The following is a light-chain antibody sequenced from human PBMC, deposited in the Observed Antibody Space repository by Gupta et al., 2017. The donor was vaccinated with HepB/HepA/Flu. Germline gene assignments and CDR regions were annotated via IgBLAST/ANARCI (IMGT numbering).Light chain of an antibody. CDR2: SAS. Sequence: DIQMTQSPSSLSASVGDRVTITCRASQSIRNYLNWYQHKPGKAPKLLIYSASTLQNEVPSRLSGSGSGTEFTLTISSLQPEDFAAYYCQQCLTTPITFGQGTRLELK. J-gene: IGKJ5*01. CDR3: QQCLTTPIT. CDR1: QSIRNY. V-gene: IGKV1-39*01.